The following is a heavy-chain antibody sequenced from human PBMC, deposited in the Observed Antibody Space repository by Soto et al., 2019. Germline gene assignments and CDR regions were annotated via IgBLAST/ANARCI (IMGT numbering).Heavy chain of an antibody. Sequence: QVHLQESGPGLVKPSETLSLNCTVSGGTMNSYYWTWIRQPAGKGLEWIGRIYSSGSTKYNPSLHSRVTMSLDTSKNQFSLRLTSVTADDTAVYYCARGQRFSDWFDPWGQGTLVTVSS. J-gene: IGHJ5*02. CDR1: GGTMNSYY. D-gene: IGHD3-3*01. CDR2: IYSSGST. V-gene: IGHV4-4*07. CDR3: ARGQRFSDWFDP.